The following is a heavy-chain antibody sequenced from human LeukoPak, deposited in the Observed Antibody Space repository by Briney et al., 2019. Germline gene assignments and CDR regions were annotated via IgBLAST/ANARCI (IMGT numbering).Heavy chain of an antibody. CDR2: ISGSGGST. V-gene: IGHV3-23*01. CDR1: GFSFSGYW. CDR3: AKDTHGYPGGIDY. D-gene: IGHD3-22*01. Sequence: PGGSLRLSCAASGFSFSGYWMSWVRQAPGKGLEWVSAISGSGGSTYYADSVKGRFTISRDNSKNTLYLQMNSLRAEDTAVYYCAKDTHGYPGGIDYWGQGTLITVSS. J-gene: IGHJ4*02.